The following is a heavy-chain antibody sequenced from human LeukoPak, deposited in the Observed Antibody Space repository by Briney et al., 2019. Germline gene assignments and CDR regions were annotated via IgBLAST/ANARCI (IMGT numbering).Heavy chain of an antibody. D-gene: IGHD1-26*01. V-gene: IGHV1-8*03. Sequence: ASVKVSCKASGYTFTSYDINWVRQATGQGLEWMGWMNPNSGNTGYAQKFQGRVTITRNTSISTAYMELSSLRSEDTAVYYCARGVVGANWFDPWGQGTLVTVSS. CDR3: ARGVVGANWFDP. CDR1: GYTFTSYD. J-gene: IGHJ5*02. CDR2: MNPNSGNT.